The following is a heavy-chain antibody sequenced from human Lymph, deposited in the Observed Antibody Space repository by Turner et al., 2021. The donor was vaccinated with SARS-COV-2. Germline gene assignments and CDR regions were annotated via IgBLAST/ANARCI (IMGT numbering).Heavy chain of an antibody. CDR3: ARVLPFGAYIDY. J-gene: IGHJ4*02. D-gene: IGHD3-10*01. Sequence: VQWVESGGGVVQPGGARRCYCAASVFTVSSNYMSWVRQAPGKGLEWVSVIYSGGSTYYADSVKGRFTISRDNSKNTLYLQMNSLRAEDTAVYYCARVLPFGAYIDYWGQGTLVTVSS. V-gene: IGHV3-53*01. CDR1: VFTVSSNY. CDR2: IYSGGST.